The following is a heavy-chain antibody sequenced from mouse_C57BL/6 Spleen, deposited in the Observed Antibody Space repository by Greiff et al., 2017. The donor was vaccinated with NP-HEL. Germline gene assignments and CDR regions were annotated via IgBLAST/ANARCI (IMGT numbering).Heavy chain of an antibody. Sequence: VQLQQPGAELVKPGASVKMSCKASGYTFTSYWITWVKQRPGQGLEWIGDIYPGCGSTNYNEKFKSKATLTVDTSSSTAYMQLSSLTSEDSAVYYCASRVGGYAMDYWGQGTSVTVSS. D-gene: IGHD1-1*02. J-gene: IGHJ4*01. V-gene: IGHV1-55*01. CDR3: ASRVGGYAMDY. CDR1: GYTFTSYW. CDR2: IYPGCGST.